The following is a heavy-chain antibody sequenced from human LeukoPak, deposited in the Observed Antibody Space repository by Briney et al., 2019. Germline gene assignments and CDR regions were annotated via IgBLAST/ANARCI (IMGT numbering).Heavy chain of an antibody. J-gene: IGHJ4*02. CDR3: AKEVRGFWSGIDY. D-gene: IGHD3-3*01. Sequence: GGSLRLSCAASGFTFSSYAMSWVRQAPGKGLLWASAISGSGGSTYYADSVKGRFTISRDNSKDTLYLQMNSLRAEDTAVYYCAKEVRGFWSGIDYWGQGTLVTVSS. CDR2: ISGSGGST. CDR1: GFTFSSYA. V-gene: IGHV3-23*01.